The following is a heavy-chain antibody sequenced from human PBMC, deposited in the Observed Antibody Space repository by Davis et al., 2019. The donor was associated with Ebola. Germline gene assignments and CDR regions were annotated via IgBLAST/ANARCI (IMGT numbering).Heavy chain of an antibody. J-gene: IGHJ3*02. Sequence: GGSLRLSCKGSGYSFTSYWIGWVRQMPGKGLEWMGIIYPGDSDTRYSPSFQGQVTISADKSISTAYLQWSSLKASDTAMYYCARLRDYYDSRSYAFDIWGQGTTVTVSS. D-gene: IGHD3-22*01. CDR3: ARLRDYYDSRSYAFDI. CDR1: GYSFTSYW. V-gene: IGHV5-51*01. CDR2: IYPGDSDT.